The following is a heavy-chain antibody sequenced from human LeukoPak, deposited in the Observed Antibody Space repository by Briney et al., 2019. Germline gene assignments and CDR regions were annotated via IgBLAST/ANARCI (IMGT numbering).Heavy chain of an antibody. J-gene: IGHJ4*02. CDR3: ASGDYYDRSQSDY. Sequence: ASVKVSCKASGYTFSAYTVSWVRQAPGQGLEWMGWINPNSGGTNYAQKFQGRVTMTRDTSISTAYMELSSLRSEDTAVYYCASGDYYDRSQSDYWGQGTLVTVSS. CDR1: GYTFSAYT. V-gene: IGHV1-2*02. D-gene: IGHD3-22*01. CDR2: INPNSGGT.